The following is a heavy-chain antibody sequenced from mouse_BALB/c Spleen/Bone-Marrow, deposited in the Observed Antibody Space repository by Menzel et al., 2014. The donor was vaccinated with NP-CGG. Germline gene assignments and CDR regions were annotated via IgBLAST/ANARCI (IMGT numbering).Heavy chain of an antibody. D-gene: IGHD1-1*01. V-gene: IGHV1S81*02. Sequence: VQLQQSGAELVKPGASVKLSCKAYGYTFTGYWMHWVKQTPGQGLEWIGEINASNGRTNYYEKFKSMDTLTVDKSYSTAYMQLSKLTTQDSAVFYCARLIYGSSDTMDFWGQGTSVAVSS. CDR3: ARLIYGSSDTMDF. CDR2: INASNGRT. CDR1: GYTFTGYW. J-gene: IGHJ4*01.